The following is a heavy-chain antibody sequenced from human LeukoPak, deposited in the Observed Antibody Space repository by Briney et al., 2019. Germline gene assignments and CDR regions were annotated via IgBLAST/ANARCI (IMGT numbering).Heavy chain of an antibody. V-gene: IGHV4-4*02. Sequence: SETLSLTCAVSGDSISSSNWWSWVRQPPGKGLEWIGYIYYSGSTNYNPSLKSRVTISVDTSKNQFSLKPSSVTAADTAVYYCASPRSYYDSSGYYISWGQGTLVTVSS. CDR3: ASPRSYYDSSGYYIS. CDR1: GDSISSSNW. J-gene: IGHJ5*02. D-gene: IGHD3-22*01. CDR2: IYYSGST.